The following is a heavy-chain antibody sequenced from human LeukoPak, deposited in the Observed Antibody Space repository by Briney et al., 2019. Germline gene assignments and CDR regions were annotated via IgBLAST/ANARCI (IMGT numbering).Heavy chain of an antibody. D-gene: IGHD6-19*01. J-gene: IGHJ4*02. Sequence: GASVKVSCKASGYTFTSYYMHWVRQAPGQGLEWMGIIIPSGGSTSYAQKFQGRVTMTRDTSTSTVYMELSSLRSEDTAVYYCARDLDLYSSGVYYFDYWGQGTLVTVSS. V-gene: IGHV1-46*01. CDR2: IIPSGGST. CDR1: GYTFTSYY. CDR3: ARDLDLYSSGVYYFDY.